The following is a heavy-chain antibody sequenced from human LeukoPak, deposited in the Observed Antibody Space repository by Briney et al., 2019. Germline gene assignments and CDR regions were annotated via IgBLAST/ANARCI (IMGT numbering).Heavy chain of an antibody. CDR1: GFTFTTYA. CDR3: ARASGLRSFTLIS. Sequence: GGSLRLSCAASGFTFTTYAMNWVRQAPGKGLEWVSRISDGTAGTYYADSVKGRFTISRDNSKNTLYLQMNGLRAEDTAVYYCARASGLRSFTLISWGLGTLVTVSS. V-gene: IGHV3-23*01. J-gene: IGHJ5*02. D-gene: IGHD3-3*01. CDR2: ISDGTAGT.